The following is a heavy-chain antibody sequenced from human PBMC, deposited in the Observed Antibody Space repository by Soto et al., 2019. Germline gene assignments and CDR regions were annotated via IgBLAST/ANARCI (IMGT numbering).Heavy chain of an antibody. CDR3: ASQASGWYPDY. CDR1: GGSISSGGYY. Sequence: QVQLQESGPGLVKPSRTLSLTCTVSGGSISSGGYYWSWLRQHPGKGLEWIGYIFDSGTTYYNPSLKSRVTISVDPSKSQFSLRLTSVTATDTAVYYCASQASGWYPDYWGQGTLVTVSS. J-gene: IGHJ4*02. V-gene: IGHV4-31*03. CDR2: IFDSGTT. D-gene: IGHD6-19*01.